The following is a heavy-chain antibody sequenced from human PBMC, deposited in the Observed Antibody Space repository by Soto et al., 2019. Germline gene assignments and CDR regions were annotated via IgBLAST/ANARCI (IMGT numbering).Heavy chain of an antibody. CDR2: ISGRSSYI. V-gene: IGHV3-21*01. CDR1: GFTFHTYT. J-gene: IGHJ6*02. Sequence: GGSLRLSCAASGFTFHTYTMNWVRQAPGKGLEWVSSISGRSSYIYYADSVKGRFTISRDDARNSLYLQMSGLRVEDTAVYYCAREEVSRPNTYHGLDVWGQGTTVTVSS. CDR3: AREEVSRPNTYHGLDV.